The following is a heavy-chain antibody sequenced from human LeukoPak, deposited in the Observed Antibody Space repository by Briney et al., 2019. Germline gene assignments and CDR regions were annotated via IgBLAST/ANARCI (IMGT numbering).Heavy chain of an antibody. V-gene: IGHV3-23*01. J-gene: IGHJ6*02. CDR1: RFTFSSYA. D-gene: IGHD3-10*01. CDR3: AKDSYGTGYGTDV. CDR2: ISGSGGNT. Sequence: GGSLRLSCAASRFTFSSYAMSWVRQAPGKGLEWVSGISGSGGNTYYADSVKGRFTISRDNPKNTLHLQMNALRAEDTAVYYCAKDSYGTGYGTDVWGQGTTVTVSS.